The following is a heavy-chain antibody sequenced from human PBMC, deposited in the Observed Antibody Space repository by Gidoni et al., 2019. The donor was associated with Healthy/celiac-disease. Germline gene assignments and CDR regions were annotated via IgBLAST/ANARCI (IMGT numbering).Heavy chain of an antibody. J-gene: IGHJ4*02. CDR3: AKVDSGYVLSLFEY. D-gene: IGHD5-12*01. V-gene: IGHV3-23*01. CDR2: ISGSGGST. Sequence: EVQRLASGGGLVQPGGSLRVSCAASGFTFSSYAMRWVRQAQGKGLEWVSAISGSGGSTFYADSVKGRFTISRDNSKNTLYLQMNSLRAEDTAVYYCAKVDSGYVLSLFEYWGQGTLVTVSS. CDR1: GFTFSSYA.